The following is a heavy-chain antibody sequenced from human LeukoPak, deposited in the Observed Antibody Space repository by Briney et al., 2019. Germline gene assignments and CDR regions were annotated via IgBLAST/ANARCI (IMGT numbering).Heavy chain of an antibody. D-gene: IGHD3-22*01. CDR1: GGSISSYY. CDR2: IYTSGST. CDR3: ARGYHDFSGYWLSYFDY. Sequence: SETLSLTCTVSGGSISSYYWSWIRQPAGKVLEWIGRIYTSGSTNYNPSLKSRVTMPQDTPQKQFALTLGSVTAAASAVYYCARGYHDFSGYWLSYFDYWGQGTLVTVSS. V-gene: IGHV4-4*07. J-gene: IGHJ4*02.